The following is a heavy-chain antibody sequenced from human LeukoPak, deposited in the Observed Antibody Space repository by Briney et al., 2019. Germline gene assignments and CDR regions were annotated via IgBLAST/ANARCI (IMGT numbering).Heavy chain of an antibody. D-gene: IGHD3-22*01. CDR3: ARDWDYYDGSDY. J-gene: IGHJ4*02. Sequence: PGGSLRLSCAASGFTFSSYSMNWVRQAPGKGLEWVSSISSSSSYIYYADSVKGRFTISRDNAKNSLYLQMNSLRAEDTAVYYCARDWDYYDGSDYWGQGTLVTVSS. CDR2: ISSSSSYI. CDR1: GFTFSSYS. V-gene: IGHV3-21*01.